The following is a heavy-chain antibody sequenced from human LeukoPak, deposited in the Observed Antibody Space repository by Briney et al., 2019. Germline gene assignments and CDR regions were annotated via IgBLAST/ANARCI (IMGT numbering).Heavy chain of an antibody. V-gene: IGHV1-18*01. Sequence: ASVKVSCKASGYTFTSYGISWVRQAPGQGLEWMGWISAYNGNTNYAQRLQGRVTMTTDTSTSTAYMELRSLRSDDTAVYYCARHRGYSGYDYSFDYWGQGTLVTVPS. CDR3: ARHRGYSGYDYSFDY. D-gene: IGHD5-12*01. J-gene: IGHJ4*02. CDR1: GYTFTSYG. CDR2: ISAYNGNT.